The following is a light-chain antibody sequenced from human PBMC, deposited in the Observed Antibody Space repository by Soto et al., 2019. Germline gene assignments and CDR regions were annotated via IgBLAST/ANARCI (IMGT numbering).Light chain of an antibody. CDR1: QSVSSSY. V-gene: IGKV3-20*01. CDR2: GAS. Sequence: EIVLTQSPGTLSFSPGERATLTCRASQSVSSSYLAWFQQKPGQAPRLLIYGASSRATGIPDRFSGSGSGTDLTLTNSRLEPEDFAVYYCQQYGNAPFTFGPGTKVDIK. CDR3: QQYGNAPFT. J-gene: IGKJ3*01.